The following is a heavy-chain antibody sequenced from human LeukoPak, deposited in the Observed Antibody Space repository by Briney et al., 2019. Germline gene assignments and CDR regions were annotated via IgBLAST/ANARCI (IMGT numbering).Heavy chain of an antibody. CDR2: INHSGST. D-gene: IGHD6-6*01. J-gene: IGHJ3*02. V-gene: IGHV4-34*01. CDR1: GGSISSYY. Sequence: SETLSLTCTVSGGSISSYYWSWIRQPPGKGLEWIGEINHSGSTNHNPSLKSRVTISVDTSKNQFSLKLSSVTAADTAVYYCARGSLRARAFDIWGQGTMVTVSS. CDR3: ARGSLRARAFDI.